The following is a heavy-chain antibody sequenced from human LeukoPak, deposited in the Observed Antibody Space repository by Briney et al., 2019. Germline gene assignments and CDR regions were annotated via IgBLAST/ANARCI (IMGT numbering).Heavy chain of an antibody. CDR1: GDSIGNSML. Sequence: YPSETLSLTSTMSGDSIGNSMLWSWVRQPPGKGLEWVGEKYRSGTTNYNPYLKSRVTISTDNSKNQVSLELNSVTAADTAVYFCARLKDFTGKEYYFFDLWGRGTLVTVSS. D-gene: IGHD2/OR15-2a*01. V-gene: IGHV4-4*02. J-gene: IGHJ2*01. CDR3: ARLKDFTGKEYYFFDL. CDR2: KYRSGTT.